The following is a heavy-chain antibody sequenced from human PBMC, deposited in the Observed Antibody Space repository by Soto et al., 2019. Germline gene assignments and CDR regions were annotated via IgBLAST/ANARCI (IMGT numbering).Heavy chain of an antibody. V-gene: IGHV4-30-4*01. CDR3: ARDSNYYYCCGMDV. Sequence: QVQLQESGPRLVKPSQTLSLTCTVSGASISSGDYYWSWIRQPPGKGLERIGYIDYSGSTYYNSSHNSRVTRADDASKNQFPLQLSSVIAADTDMYYGARDSNYYYCCGMDVWGQGTTVTVSS. J-gene: IGHJ6*02. CDR1: GASISSGDYY. CDR2: IDYSGST. D-gene: IGHD4-4*01.